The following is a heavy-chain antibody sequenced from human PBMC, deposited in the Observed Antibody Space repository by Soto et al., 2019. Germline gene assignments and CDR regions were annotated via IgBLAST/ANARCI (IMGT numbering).Heavy chain of an antibody. V-gene: IGHV4-30-4*01. D-gene: IGHD5-18*01. J-gene: IGHJ4*02. Sequence: QVQLQESGPGLVKPSQTLSLICSVSGGSINSVDYYWSWIRQTPGKGLEWIGYTSYFGTTDYMPSLRSRVTMSVDTSKKQFSLKLSSVTAADTAVYYCARVQRDTAMGHFDYWGQGTLVVVSS. CDR1: GGSINSVDYY. CDR3: ARVQRDTAMGHFDY. CDR2: TSYFGTT.